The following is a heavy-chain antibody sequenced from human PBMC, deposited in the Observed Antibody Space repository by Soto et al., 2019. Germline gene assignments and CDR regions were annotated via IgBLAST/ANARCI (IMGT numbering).Heavy chain of an antibody. CDR1: GFTFRSYA. Sequence: GGSLRLSCAASGFTFRSYAMSWVRLAPGKGLEWVSTIGGSGVSTHYADSVKGRFTISRDNSENTLYLQMSSLRAEDTAVYYCAKDYATVTTGYYYGMDVWGQGTTVTVSS. D-gene: IGHD4-17*01. V-gene: IGHV3-23*01. CDR3: AKDYATVTTGYYYGMDV. CDR2: IGGSGVST. J-gene: IGHJ6*02.